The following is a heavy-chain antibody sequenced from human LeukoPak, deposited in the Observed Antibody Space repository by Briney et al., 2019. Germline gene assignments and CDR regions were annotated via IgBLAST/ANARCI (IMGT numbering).Heavy chain of an antibody. CDR2: INGATGNT. D-gene: IGHD2/OR15-2a*01. Sequence: GASVTVSFKASGYTFTSHALHWVRQAPGEGLEWMAWINGATGNTEYSQKFQARVTITSDTSASTAYMELSSLRSEDTAVYYCARSVIIVPNTSYYYYYMDVWGQGTTVTVSS. CDR1: GYTFTSHA. CDR3: ARSVIIVPNTSYYYYYMDV. V-gene: IGHV1-3*01. J-gene: IGHJ6*02.